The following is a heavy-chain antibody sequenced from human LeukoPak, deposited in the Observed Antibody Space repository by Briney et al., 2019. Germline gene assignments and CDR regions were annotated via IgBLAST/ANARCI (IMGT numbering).Heavy chain of an antibody. Sequence: GGSLRLSCAASGFTFSSYGMHWVRQAPGKGLEWVAVISYDGSNKYYADSVKGRFTISRDNSKNTLYLQMNSLRAEDTAVYYCAKISTVNSLAIYYYNMDVWGKGTTVTVSS. D-gene: IGHD4-17*01. CDR2: ISYDGSNK. CDR1: GFTFSSYG. CDR3: AKISTVNSLAIYYYNMDV. V-gene: IGHV3-30*18. J-gene: IGHJ6*03.